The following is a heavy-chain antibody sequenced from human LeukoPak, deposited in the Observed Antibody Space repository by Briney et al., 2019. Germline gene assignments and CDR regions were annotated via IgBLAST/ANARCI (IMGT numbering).Heavy chain of an antibody. CDR3: ARRIVTYYYDSSGSLDVFDI. J-gene: IGHJ3*02. D-gene: IGHD3-22*01. Sequence: GGSLRLSCAASGFTFSSHWMHWVRQVPGKGLVWVSRINSDWSNTNYADSVKGRFTISRDNAQITLYLQMDSLQAEDTALYYGARRIVTYYYDSSGSLDVFDIWAQGTMVTVS. CDR1: GFTFSSHW. V-gene: IGHV3-74*01. CDR2: INSDWSNT.